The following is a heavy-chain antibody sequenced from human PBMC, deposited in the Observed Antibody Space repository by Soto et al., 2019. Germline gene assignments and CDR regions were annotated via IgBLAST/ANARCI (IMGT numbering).Heavy chain of an antibody. CDR1: GYTFTSYA. J-gene: IGHJ4*02. D-gene: IGHD1-26*01. CDR3: ARSERDLIRPFDY. CDR2: INAGNGNT. V-gene: IGHV1-3*01. Sequence: GASVKGSCKASGYTFTSYAMHWGRQAPGQRLEGVGWINAGNGNTKYSQKVQGRVTITRDTSASTAYMELSSLRSEDTAVYFFARSERDLIRPFDYWGQGTLVTVSS.